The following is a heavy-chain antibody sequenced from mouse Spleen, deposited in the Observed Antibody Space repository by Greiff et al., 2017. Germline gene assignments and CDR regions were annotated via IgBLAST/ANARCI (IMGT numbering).Heavy chain of an antibody. D-gene: IGHD3-3*01. CDR3: ARDGGRDWYFDV. J-gene: IGHJ1*01. V-gene: IGHV3-6*01. CDR1: GYSITSGYY. Sequence: EVHLVESGPGLVKPSQSLSLTCSVTGYSITSGYYWNWIRQFPGNKLEWMGYISYDGSNNYNPSLKNRISITRDTSKNQFFLKLNSVTTEDTATYYCARDGGRDWYFDVWGAGTTVTVSS. CDR2: ISYDGSN.